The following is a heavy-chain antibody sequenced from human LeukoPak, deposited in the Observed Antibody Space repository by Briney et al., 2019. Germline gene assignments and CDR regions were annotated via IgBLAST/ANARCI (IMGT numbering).Heavy chain of an antibody. J-gene: IGHJ4*02. CDR2: IYTGGST. D-gene: IGHD6-25*01. CDR3: ARVRSGEYFDY. CDR1: GFIVSSNY. Sequence: GGSLRLSCAASGFIVSSNYMSWVRQATGKGLEWVSVIYTGGSTYYADSVKGRFTISRDNSKNTLYLQMNSMRAEDTAVYYCARVRSGEYFDYWGQGTLVTVSS. V-gene: IGHV3-66*01.